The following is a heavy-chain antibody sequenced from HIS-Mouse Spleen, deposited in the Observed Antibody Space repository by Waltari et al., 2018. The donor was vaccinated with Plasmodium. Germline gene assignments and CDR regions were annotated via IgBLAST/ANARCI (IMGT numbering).Heavy chain of an antibody. Sequence: QVQLQQWGAGLLKPSETLSLTCAVYGGSFSGYYWSWIGQHPGRGLEWIWEINHSGSTNYNPPLKRRVTISVDTSKNQFSLKLSSVTAADTAVYYCARAPIRDAFDIWGQGTMVTVSS. V-gene: IGHV4-34*01. CDR1: GGSFSGYY. D-gene: IGHD3-9*01. CDR2: INHSGST. CDR3: ARAPIRDAFDI. J-gene: IGHJ3*02.